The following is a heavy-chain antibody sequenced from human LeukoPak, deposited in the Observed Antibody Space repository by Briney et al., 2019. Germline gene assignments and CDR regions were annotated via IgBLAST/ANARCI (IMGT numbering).Heavy chain of an antibody. V-gene: IGHV1-46*01. J-gene: IGHJ4*02. Sequence: ASVKLSCKASGYTFTNYYIHWVRQAPGQGLEWMGIINPSGGSTTNYAQKFQGRVTMTRDTSTSTVDMELSSLISEDTAVYYCARAFSSGRRFDYWGQGTLVTVSS. CDR1: GYTFTNYY. CDR2: INPSGGSTT. D-gene: IGHD3-22*01. CDR3: ARAFSSGRRFDY.